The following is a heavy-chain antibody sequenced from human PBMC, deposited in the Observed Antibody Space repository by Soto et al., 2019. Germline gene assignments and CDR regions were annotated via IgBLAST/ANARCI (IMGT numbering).Heavy chain of an antibody. Sequence: ASVKVSCKASGYTFTGYYMHWVRQAPGQGLEWMGWINPNSGGTNYAQKFQGWVTMTRDTSISTAYMELSRLRSDDTAVYYCARGPLTGDSPDDAFDIWGQGTMVTVSS. V-gene: IGHV1-2*04. D-gene: IGHD3-9*01. CDR1: GYTFTGYY. J-gene: IGHJ3*02. CDR2: INPNSGGT. CDR3: ARGPLTGDSPDDAFDI.